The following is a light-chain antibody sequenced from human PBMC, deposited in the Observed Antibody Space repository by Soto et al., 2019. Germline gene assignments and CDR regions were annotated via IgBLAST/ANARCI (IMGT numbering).Light chain of an antibody. V-gene: IGKV3-11*01. CDR1: QSVSSY. J-gene: IGKJ4*01. CDR3: QQRSNLLT. CDR2: DAS. Sequence: EIVLTQSPATLSLSPGERATLSCRASQSVSSYLAWYQQKPGQAPRLLIYDASNRDTGIPARFSGSGCRTAFTLTSRSREPEDFAGEYCQQRSNLLTFGGGTKVEIK.